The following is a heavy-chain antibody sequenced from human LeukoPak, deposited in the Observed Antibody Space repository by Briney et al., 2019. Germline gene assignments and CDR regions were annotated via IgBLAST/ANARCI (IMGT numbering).Heavy chain of an antibody. D-gene: IGHD3-16*01. CDR2: IYTSGST. J-gene: IGHJ5*02. CDR3: ARDRRGYYDYVWGSPYGNWFDP. CDR1: GGSISSYY. V-gene: IGHV4-4*07. Sequence: KPSETLSLTCTVSGGSISSYYWSWIRQPAGKGLEWIGRIYTSGSTNYNPSLKSRVTMSVDTSKNQFSLKLSSVTAADTAVYYCARDRRGYYDYVWGSPYGNWFDPWGQGTLVTVSS.